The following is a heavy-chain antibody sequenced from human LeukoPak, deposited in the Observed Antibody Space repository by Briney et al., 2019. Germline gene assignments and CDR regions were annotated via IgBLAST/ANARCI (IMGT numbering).Heavy chain of an antibody. D-gene: IGHD6-19*01. Sequence: GGSLRLSCAASGFTVSSNYMSWVRQAPGKGLEWVSVIYSGGSTYYADSVKGRFTISRDNSKNTLYLEMNSLRAEDTAVYYCARDFPGIAVTGTRPLDYWGQGTLVTVSS. CDR1: GFTVSSNY. V-gene: IGHV3-53*01. CDR2: IYSGGST. CDR3: ARDFPGIAVTGTRPLDY. J-gene: IGHJ4*02.